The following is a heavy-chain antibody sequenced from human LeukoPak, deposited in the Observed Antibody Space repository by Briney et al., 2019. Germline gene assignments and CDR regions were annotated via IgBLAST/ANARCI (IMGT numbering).Heavy chain of an antibody. CDR1: GSNFTSYW. D-gene: IGHD3-10*01. CDR2: IDPGDSDT. J-gene: IGHJ4*02. V-gene: IGHV5-51*01. CDR3: ARHLNTSYYSGEGY. Sequence: KSGGSLQISCQGSGSNFTSYWIVWVRQVPGKGLEWMGIIDPGDSDTRYSPSFQGQVTISADKSISTAYLQWSSLKASDTAMYYCARHLNTSYYSGEGYWGQGTLVTVSS.